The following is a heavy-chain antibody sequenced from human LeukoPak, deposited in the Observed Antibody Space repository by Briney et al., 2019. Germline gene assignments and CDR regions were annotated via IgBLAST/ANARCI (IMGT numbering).Heavy chain of an antibody. CDR1: GYTFTSYA. CDR2: INTYTGNP. Sequence: ASVKVSCKASGYTFTSYAMNWVRQAPGQGLEWMGWINTYTGNPTYAQGFTGRFVFSLDTSVSTAYLQISSLKAEDTAVYYCARDNATRWAAAGTGDYWGQGTLVTVSS. V-gene: IGHV7-4-1*02. CDR3: ARDNATRWAAAGTGDY. D-gene: IGHD6-13*01. J-gene: IGHJ4*02.